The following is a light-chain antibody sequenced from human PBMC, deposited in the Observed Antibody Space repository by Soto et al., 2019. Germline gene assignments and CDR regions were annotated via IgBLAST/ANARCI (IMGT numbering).Light chain of an antibody. CDR1: TLPKQY. Sequence: SSELTQPPSVSVSPGQTARITCSGDTLPKQYAYWYQQKPGQAPVVMIYKDTERPSGIPERFSGSSSGTTVTLTISGVQAEDEADYYCQSADSSGTYPVFGGGTKVTVL. J-gene: IGLJ3*02. CDR2: KDT. V-gene: IGLV3-25*03. CDR3: QSADSSGTYPV.